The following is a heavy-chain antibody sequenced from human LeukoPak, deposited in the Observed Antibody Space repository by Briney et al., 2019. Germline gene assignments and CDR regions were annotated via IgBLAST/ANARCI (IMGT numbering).Heavy chain of an antibody. D-gene: IGHD1-26*01. V-gene: IGHV4-39*07. Sequence: SETLSLTCTVSGGSISSSSYYWGWIRQPPGKGLEWIGSIYYSGSTYYNPSLKSRVTISVDTSKNQFSLKLSSVTAADTAVYYCARLGYSGSYVFDYWGQGTLVTVSS. CDR2: IYYSGST. J-gene: IGHJ4*02. CDR3: ARLGYSGSYVFDY. CDR1: GGSISSSSYY.